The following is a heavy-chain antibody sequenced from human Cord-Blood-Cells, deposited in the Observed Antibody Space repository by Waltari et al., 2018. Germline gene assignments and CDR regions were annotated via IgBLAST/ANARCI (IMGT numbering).Heavy chain of an antibody. V-gene: IGHV4-31*03. CDR2: IYYSGSN. J-gene: IGHJ5*02. CDR1: GGPISSRGYY. CDR3: AREGGYDFWSGYYNWFDP. D-gene: IGHD3-3*01. Sequence: QVQLQESATGLVQPSQTLSLTCTVSGGPISSRGYYWSWIRQHPGKGLEWIGYIYYSGSNYYNPSLKSRVTISGDTSKNQFSLKLSSVTAADTAVYYCAREGGYDFWSGYYNWFDPWGQGTLVTVSS.